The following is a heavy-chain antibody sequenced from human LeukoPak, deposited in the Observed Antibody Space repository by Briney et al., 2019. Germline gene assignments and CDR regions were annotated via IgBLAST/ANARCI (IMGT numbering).Heavy chain of an antibody. CDR1: GGSFSGYY. V-gene: IGHV4-34*01. Sequence: KPSETLSLTCAGYGGSFSGYYWSWLRQPPGKGLEWVGEINHSGSTNYNPSLKSRVTISVDTSKNQFSLKLSSVTAADTAVYYCAREPQVQGYYYDSSPPFDAFDIWGQGTMVTVSS. D-gene: IGHD3-22*01. J-gene: IGHJ3*02. CDR3: AREPQVQGYYYDSSPPFDAFDI. CDR2: INHSGST.